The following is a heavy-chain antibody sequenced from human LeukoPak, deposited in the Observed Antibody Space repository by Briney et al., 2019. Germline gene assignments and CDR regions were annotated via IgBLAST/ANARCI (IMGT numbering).Heavy chain of an antibody. CDR2: MNPNSGNT. D-gene: IGHD2-2*01. CDR1: GYAFTSYD. J-gene: IGHJ4*02. V-gene: IGHV1-18*01. CDR3: ARDIVVVPAAYFDY. Sequence: ASVKVSCKASGYAFTSYDIDWVRQATGQGLEWMGWMNPNSGNTNYAQKLQGRVTMTTDTSTSTAYMALRSLRSDDTAVYYCARDIVVVPAAYFDYWGQGTLVTVSS.